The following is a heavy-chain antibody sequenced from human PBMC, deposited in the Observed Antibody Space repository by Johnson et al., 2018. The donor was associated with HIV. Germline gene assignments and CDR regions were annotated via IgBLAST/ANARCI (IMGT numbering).Heavy chain of an antibody. V-gene: IGHV3-30*04. CDR1: GFTFSTYA. Sequence: QVQLVESGGGVVQPGRSLRLSCVASGFTFSTYAMHWVRQAPGKGLEWVTIISYDGSNKYYADSVKGRFTISRDNSKNTLYLQMNSLRAEDTAVYSCATHIVVVIAIRNAFDIWGQGTMVTVSS. CDR3: ATHIVVVIAIRNAFDI. D-gene: IGHD2-21*01. CDR2: ISYDGSNK. J-gene: IGHJ3*02.